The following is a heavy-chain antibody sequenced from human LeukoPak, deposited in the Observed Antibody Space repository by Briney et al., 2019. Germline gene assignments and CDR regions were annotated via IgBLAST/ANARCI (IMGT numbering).Heavy chain of an antibody. CDR2: IYYSGST. Sequence: PSETLSLTCTVSGGSISSSSYYWGWIRQPPGTGLEWIGSIYYSGSTYYNPSLKSRVTISVDTSKNQFSLKLSSVTAADTAVYYCARAQQYYDSSGYYYPFPFDYWGQGTLVTVSS. CDR1: GGSISSSSYY. V-gene: IGHV4-39*07. CDR3: ARAQQYYDSSGYYYPFPFDY. D-gene: IGHD3-22*01. J-gene: IGHJ4*02.